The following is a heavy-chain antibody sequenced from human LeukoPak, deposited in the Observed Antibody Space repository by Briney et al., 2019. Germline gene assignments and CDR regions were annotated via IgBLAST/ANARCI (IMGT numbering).Heavy chain of an antibody. D-gene: IGHD6-19*01. Sequence: GASVKVSCKASGYTFTSYTMNWVRQAPGQGLEWMGWISTNTGNPTYAQGFTGRFVFSLDTSVSTAYLQISSLKADDTAVYYCARGVAGAYYYYYMDVWGKGTTVAVSS. CDR1: GYTFTSYT. J-gene: IGHJ6*03. CDR3: ARGVAGAYYYYYMDV. CDR2: ISTNTGNP. V-gene: IGHV7-4-1*02.